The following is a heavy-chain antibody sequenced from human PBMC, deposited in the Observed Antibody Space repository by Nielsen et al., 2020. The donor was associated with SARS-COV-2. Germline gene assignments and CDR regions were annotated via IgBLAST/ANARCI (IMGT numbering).Heavy chain of an antibody. CDR3: ARTLYGDYYYYYGMDV. CDR2: IDWDDDK. CDR1: GFSLSTSGVG. D-gene: IGHD4-17*01. V-gene: IGHV2-70*01. Sequence: TLVKPTQTLTLTCTFSGFSLSTSGVGVGWIRQPPGKALEWLALIDWDDDKYYSTSLKTRLTISKDTSKNQVVLTMTNMDPVDTATYYCARTLYGDYYYYYGMDVWGQGTTVTVSS. J-gene: IGHJ6*02.